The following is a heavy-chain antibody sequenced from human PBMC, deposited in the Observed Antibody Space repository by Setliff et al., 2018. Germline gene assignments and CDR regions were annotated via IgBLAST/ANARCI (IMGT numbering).Heavy chain of an antibody. CDR3: ARARSPHLSLIYHMDV. Sequence: GGSLRLSCAASGFTFSSYSMNWVRQAPGKGLEWVSYISSSSSTIYYADSVKGRFTISRDNAKNSLYLQMNSLRAEDTAVYYCARARSPHLSLIYHMDVWGKGTTVTVSS. CDR1: GFTFSSYS. CDR2: ISSSSSTI. D-gene: IGHD3-10*01. V-gene: IGHV3-48*01. J-gene: IGHJ6*03.